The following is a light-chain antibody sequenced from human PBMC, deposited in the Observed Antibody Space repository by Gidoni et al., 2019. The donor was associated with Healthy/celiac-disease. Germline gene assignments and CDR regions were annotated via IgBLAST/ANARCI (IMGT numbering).Light chain of an antibody. Sequence: GSPGQSITISCTGTSSDVGGYNYVSWYQQHPGKAPKLMIYDVSNRPSGVSNRFSGSKSGNTASLTISGLQAEDEADYYCSSYTSSSTRVFGTGTKVTVL. CDR1: SSDVGGYNY. CDR3: SSYTSSSTRV. J-gene: IGLJ1*01. CDR2: DVS. V-gene: IGLV2-14*03.